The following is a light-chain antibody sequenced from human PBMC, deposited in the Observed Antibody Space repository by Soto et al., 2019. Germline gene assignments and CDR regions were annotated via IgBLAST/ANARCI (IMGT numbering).Light chain of an antibody. J-gene: IGLJ2*01. CDR1: SSNIGAGYD. CDR3: QSYDSSLSGVV. V-gene: IGLV1-40*01. CDR2: GNS. Sequence: QSALTQPPSVSGAPGQRVTLSCTGSSSNIGAGYDVHWYQQLPGTAPKLLIYGNSNRPSGVPDRFSGSKSGTSASLASTGRQAEDEAEYYCQSYDSSLSGVVFGGGTQLTVL.